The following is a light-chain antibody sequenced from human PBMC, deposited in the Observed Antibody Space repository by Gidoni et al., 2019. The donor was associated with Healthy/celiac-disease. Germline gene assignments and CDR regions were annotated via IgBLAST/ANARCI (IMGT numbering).Light chain of an antibody. CDR2: GAS. Sequence: EIVLTQSPGTLSLSPGERATLSCRASQSVSSSYLAWYQQKPGQAPRPLIYGASSRATGIPDFTLTISRLEPEDFAVYYCQQYGSSPQLTFGGXTKVEIK. CDR1: QSVSSSY. CDR3: QQYGSSPQLT. V-gene: IGKV3-20*01. J-gene: IGKJ4*01.